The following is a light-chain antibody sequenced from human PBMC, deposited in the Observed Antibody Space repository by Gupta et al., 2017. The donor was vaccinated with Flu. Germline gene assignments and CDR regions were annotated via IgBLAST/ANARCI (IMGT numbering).Light chain of an antibody. CDR1: ALSKKY. J-gene: IGLJ3*02. V-gene: IGLV3-10*01. Sequence: SYALTQPPSVSVSPGQTARITCSGDALSKKYAYWYQQKAGQAPVLVIYEDTKRPSGIPARFSGSSSGTVASLTISEAQVEDEADYYCFSTDNSGDHRVLGGGIKLTVL. CDR2: EDT. CDR3: FSTDNSGDHRV.